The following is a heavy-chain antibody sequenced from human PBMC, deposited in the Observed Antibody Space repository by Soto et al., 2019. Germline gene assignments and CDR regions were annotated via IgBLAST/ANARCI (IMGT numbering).Heavy chain of an antibody. CDR3: ARDLSGTGLDI. D-gene: IGHD1-26*01. V-gene: IGHV4-4*07. J-gene: IGHJ6*02. CDR1: GDSIGRFY. CDR2: VYSTGGV. Sequence: QLQLHGSGPGLVKPSETLSLTCNVSGDSIGRFYWSWIRQSAGKGLEWIGRVYSTGGVTYNPALKGRVTISLDRSNNHVSLEMNSVTAADTAVYFCARDLSGTGLDIWGRGTRVSVSS.